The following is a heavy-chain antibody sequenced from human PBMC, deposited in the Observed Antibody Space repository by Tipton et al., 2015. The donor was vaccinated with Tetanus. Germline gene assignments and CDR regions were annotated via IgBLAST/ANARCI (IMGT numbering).Heavy chain of an antibody. V-gene: IGHV4-39*01. CDR1: GGSISSGTYY. J-gene: IGHJ5*02. CDR2: IYYYNGNT. CDR3: ALTTDNWFDP. Sequence: TLSLTCIVSGGSISSGTYYWGWIRQPPGRGLEWIGSIYYYNGNTYYTPSLESRATISLDTSKNQFSLRLSSVTAADTAVYYCALTTDNWFDPWGRGTLVTVSS. D-gene: IGHD1-1*01.